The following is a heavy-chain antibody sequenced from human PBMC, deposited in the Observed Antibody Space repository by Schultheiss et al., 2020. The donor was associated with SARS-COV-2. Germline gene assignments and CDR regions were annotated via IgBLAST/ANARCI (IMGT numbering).Heavy chain of an antibody. CDR2: MNPNSGNT. CDR3: ARGILVPYSSSWYLIRRGYYFDY. D-gene: IGHD6-13*01. J-gene: IGHJ4*02. CDR1: GYTFTSYD. Sequence: GGSLRLSCKASGYTFTSYDINWVRQATGQGLEWMGWMNPNSGNTGYAQKFQGRVTMTRNTSISTAYMELSSLRSEDTAVYYCARGILVPYSSSWYLIRRGYYFDYWGQGTLVTVSS. V-gene: IGHV1-8*01.